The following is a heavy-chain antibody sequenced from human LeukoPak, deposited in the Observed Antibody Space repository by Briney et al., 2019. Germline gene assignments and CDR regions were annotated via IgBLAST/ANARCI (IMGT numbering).Heavy chain of an antibody. Sequence: GGSLRLPCAASGFTFNNYEMNWVRQAPGKGLECVSYISSSGITIYYADSVKGRFTISRDNAKNSLYLQMNSLRAEDTAVYFCARGGFWSGYYNYYGMDVWGQGTTVTVSS. CDR3: ARGGFWSGYYNYYGMDV. D-gene: IGHD3-3*01. CDR2: ISSSGITI. V-gene: IGHV3-48*03. J-gene: IGHJ6*02. CDR1: GFTFNNYE.